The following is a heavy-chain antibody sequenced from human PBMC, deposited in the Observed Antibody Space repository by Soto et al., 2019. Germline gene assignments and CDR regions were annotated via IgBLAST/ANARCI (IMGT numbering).Heavy chain of an antibody. CDR1: GFTFSSYW. Sequence: GGSLRLSCAASGFTFSSYWMSWVRQAPGKGLEWVANIKQDGSEKYYVDSVKGRFTISRDNAKNSLYLQMNSLRAEDTAVYYCAREGYYGSGSYGKTFDPWGQGTLVTVSS. CDR2: IKQDGSEK. J-gene: IGHJ5*02. V-gene: IGHV3-7*03. CDR3: AREGYYGSGSYGKTFDP. D-gene: IGHD3-10*01.